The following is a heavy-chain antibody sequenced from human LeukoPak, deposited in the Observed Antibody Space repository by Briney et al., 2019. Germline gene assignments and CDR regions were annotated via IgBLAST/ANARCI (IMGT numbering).Heavy chain of an antibody. D-gene: IGHD3-9*01. CDR1: GFTLSRYI. CDR2: ISNDSRYI. CDR3: AKDGRYFDWLSSYYFDY. J-gene: IGHJ4*02. V-gene: IGHV3-21*01. Sequence: GGSLRLSCIASGFTLSRYIMNWVRQAPGKGLEWVASISNDSRYIYYSDSVKGRFTISRDNSKNTLYLQMNSLRAEDTAVYYCAKDGRYFDWLSSYYFDYWGQGTLVTVSS.